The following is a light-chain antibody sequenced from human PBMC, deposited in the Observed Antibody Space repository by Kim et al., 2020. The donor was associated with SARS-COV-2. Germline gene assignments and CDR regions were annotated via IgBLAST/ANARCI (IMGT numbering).Light chain of an antibody. Sequence: VPPGERATLSCRASQSVSSNLAWYHQKPGQAPRLLIYGASTRATGIPVRFSGSGSGTEFTLTISNLQSEDFAVYYCQQYNNWPLTFGGGTKVDIK. CDR3: QQYNNWPLT. CDR1: QSVSSN. V-gene: IGKV3-15*01. CDR2: GAS. J-gene: IGKJ4*01.